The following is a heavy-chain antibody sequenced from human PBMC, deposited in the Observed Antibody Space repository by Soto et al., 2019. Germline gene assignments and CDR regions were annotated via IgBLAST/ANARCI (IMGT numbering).Heavy chain of an antibody. CDR1: GDSISGGNYY. CDR2: LYYTGTT. J-gene: IGHJ4*02. D-gene: IGHD1-7*01. V-gene: IGHV4-30-4*08. Sequence: ASETLSLTCTVSGDSISGGNYYWTWSRQHPGRGLEWIGYLYYTGTTHYSPSLQSRVTISLDKSENQFSLKVTTLTAADTAVYYCASRDPGTSVDYWGQGTLVTVSS. CDR3: ASRDPGTSVDY.